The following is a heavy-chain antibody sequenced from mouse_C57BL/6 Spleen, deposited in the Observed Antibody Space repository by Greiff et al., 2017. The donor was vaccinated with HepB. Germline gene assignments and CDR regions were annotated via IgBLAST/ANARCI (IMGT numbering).Heavy chain of an antibody. CDR3: ARDYYGSSLYAMDY. D-gene: IGHD1-1*01. CDR1: GYTFTSYW. V-gene: IGHV1-72*01. J-gene: IGHJ4*01. Sequence: QVQLQQPGAELVKPGASVKLSCKASGYTFTSYWMHWVKQRPGRGLEWIGRIDPNSGGTKYNEKFKCKATLTVDKPSSTAYMQLSSLTSEDSAVYYCARDYYGSSLYAMDYWGQGTSVTVSS. CDR2: IDPNSGGT.